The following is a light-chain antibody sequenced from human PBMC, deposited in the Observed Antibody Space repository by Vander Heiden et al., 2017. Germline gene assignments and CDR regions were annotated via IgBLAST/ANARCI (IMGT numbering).Light chain of an antibody. CDR3: SSYTTRGILI. CDR1: INDVGGYNY. CDR2: DVT. Sequence: QSALTQPAHVSGSPGPSITSSCSGTINDVGGYNYVSWYQQHPAKGPRLMMYDVTTRPSGVSNRFSGSKSGNTASLTISGLQAEDEADYYCSSYTTRGILIFGGGTKLTVL. V-gene: IGLV2-14*03. J-gene: IGLJ2*01.